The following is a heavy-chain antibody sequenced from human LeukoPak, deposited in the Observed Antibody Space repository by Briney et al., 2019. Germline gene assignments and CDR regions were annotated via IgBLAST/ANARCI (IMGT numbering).Heavy chain of an antibody. CDR3: ARTTEGYAGGPGYSYYYYMDV. Sequence: ASVKVSCKASGYTFTGYYIHWVRQAPGQGLEWMGWINPNSGGTNYIQKFQGRVTMTRDRSISTAYMELSRLRSDDTAVYFCARTTEGYAGGPGYSYYYYMDVWGKGTTVTISS. D-gene: IGHD5-12*01. CDR2: INPNSGGT. J-gene: IGHJ6*03. CDR1: GYTFTGYY. V-gene: IGHV1-2*02.